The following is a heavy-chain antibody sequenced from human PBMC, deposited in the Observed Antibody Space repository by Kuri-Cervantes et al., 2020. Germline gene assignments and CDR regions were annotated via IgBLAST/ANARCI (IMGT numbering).Heavy chain of an antibody. D-gene: IGHD3-10*01. CDR3: ARRGLEWPISGELLSGPLDY. V-gene: IGHV4-39*07. J-gene: IGHJ4*02. CDR2: INHSGST. Sequence: SETLSLTCTVSGGSISSGDYYWSWIRQPPGKGLEWIGEINHSGSTNYNPSLKSRVTISVDTSKNQFSLKLSSVTAADTAVYYCARRGLEWPISGELLSGPLDYWGQGTLVTVSS. CDR1: GGSISSGDYY.